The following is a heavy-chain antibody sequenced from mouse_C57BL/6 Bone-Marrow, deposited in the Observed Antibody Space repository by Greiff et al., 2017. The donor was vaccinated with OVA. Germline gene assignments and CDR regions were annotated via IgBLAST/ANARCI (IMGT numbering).Heavy chain of an antibody. D-gene: IGHD2-1*01. CDR2: IDPSDSYT. CDR3: ARPYGN. Sequence: VQLQQSGAELVRPGTSVKLSCKASGYTFTSYWMHWVKQRPGQGLEWIGVIDPSDSYTNYNQKFKGKATLTVDTSSSTAYMQLSSLTSEDSAVYYCARPYGNWGQGTTLTVSS. V-gene: IGHV1-59*01. CDR1: GYTFTSYW. J-gene: IGHJ2*01.